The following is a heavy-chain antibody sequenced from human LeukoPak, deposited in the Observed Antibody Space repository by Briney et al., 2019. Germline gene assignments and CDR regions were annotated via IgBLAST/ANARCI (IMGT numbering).Heavy chain of an antibody. CDR2: VSGNGANT. J-gene: IGHJ6*02. D-gene: IGHD2-15*01. V-gene: IGHV3-23*01. Sequence: GGSLRLSCAASGFTFIIHTMSWIRRAPGRGLEWVSGVSGNGANTYYADSVKGRFTISRDNSKNTLYLQMNSLRAEDTAVYYCAKDQAYCSGGSCYSDYYYGMDVWGQGTTVTVSS. CDR1: GFTFIIHT. CDR3: AKDQAYCSGGSCYSDYYYGMDV.